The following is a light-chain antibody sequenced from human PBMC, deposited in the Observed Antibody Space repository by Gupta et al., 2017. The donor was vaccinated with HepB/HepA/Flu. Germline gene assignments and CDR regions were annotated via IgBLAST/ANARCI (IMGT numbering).Light chain of an antibody. J-gene: IGKJ1*01. CDR1: QVNNNF. CDR3: QQYDNLPLT. CDR2: RGS. V-gene: IGKV1-33*01. Sequence: DIKMTQAPSSLSASLGDSITITCQASQVNNNFLSWYQQQSGKAPNLLIYRGSNLEAGVPLRFAGSGSGTQFTLTISNLQPEDVATYYCQQYDNLPLTFGQGTKVEI.